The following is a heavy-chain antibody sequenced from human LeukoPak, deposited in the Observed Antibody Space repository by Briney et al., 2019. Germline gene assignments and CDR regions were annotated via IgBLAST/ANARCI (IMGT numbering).Heavy chain of an antibody. V-gene: IGHV3-48*03. Sequence: GGSLRLSCEGSGLTFSSYDMNWVRQAPGKGLEWVSYISSSGNLIHYADSVKGRFTFSRDNARNSLYLQMNSLRADDTAIYYCAREGGWNDFDYWGQGTLVTVSS. D-gene: IGHD1-1*01. CDR2: ISSSGNLI. J-gene: IGHJ4*02. CDR3: AREGGWNDFDY. CDR1: GLTFSSYD.